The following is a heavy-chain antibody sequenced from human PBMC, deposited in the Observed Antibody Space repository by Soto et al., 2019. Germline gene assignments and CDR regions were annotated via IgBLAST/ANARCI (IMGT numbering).Heavy chain of an antibody. J-gene: IGHJ4*02. CDR3: ARARSLVAGDRALGY. CDR1: GYTFTTYG. Sequence: QVQLVQSGAEVKKPGASVKVSCKASGYTFTTYGVYWLRQAPGQGPEWMGWINVYNGNTMYAQNLQGRVTMTTDTSTNTAYLELRSLRSDDTAVYYCARARSLVAGDRALGYCGQGTLVTVSS. CDR2: INVYNGNT. D-gene: IGHD6-19*01. V-gene: IGHV1-18*01.